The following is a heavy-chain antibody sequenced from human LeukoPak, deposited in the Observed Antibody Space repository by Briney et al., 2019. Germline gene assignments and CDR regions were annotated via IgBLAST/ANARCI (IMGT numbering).Heavy chain of an antibody. CDR3: ARGMYYFDY. V-gene: IGHV1-18*01. CDR2: ISAYNGNT. Sequence: GASVKVSCKASGGTFSSLTISWGRQAPGQGLEWMGWISAYNGNTNYAQKLQGRVTMTTDTSTSTAYMELRSLRSDDTAVYYCARGMYYFDYWGQGTLVTVSS. CDR1: GGTFSSLT. J-gene: IGHJ4*02.